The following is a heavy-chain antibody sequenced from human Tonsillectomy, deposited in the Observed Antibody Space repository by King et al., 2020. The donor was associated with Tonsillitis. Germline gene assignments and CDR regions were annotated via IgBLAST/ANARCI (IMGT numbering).Heavy chain of an antibody. CDR3: AKDSGGGDCAFDY. Sequence: VQLVESGGGVVQPGGSLRLSCAASRFTFNNYNTHWVRQAPGKGLEWVSFIPFDESNEYYADSVKGRFTISRDNSKNTLYLQMNSLRVEDTAVYYCAKDSGGGDCAFDYWGQGALVTVSS. CDR2: IPFDESNE. D-gene: IGHD2-21*02. V-gene: IGHV3-30*02. CDR1: RFTFNNYN. J-gene: IGHJ4*02.